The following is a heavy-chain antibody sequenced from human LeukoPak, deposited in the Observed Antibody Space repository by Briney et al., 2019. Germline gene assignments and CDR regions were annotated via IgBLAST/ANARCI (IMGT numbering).Heavy chain of an antibody. Sequence: GASVKVSCKASGYTFTSYAMNWVRQAPGQGLEWMGWINTNTGNPTYAQGFTGRFVFSLDTSVSTAYLQISSLKAEDTAVYYCARDLGWGYDSSHWFDPWGQGTLVTVSS. J-gene: IGHJ5*02. D-gene: IGHD3-22*01. CDR3: ARDLGWGYDSSHWFDP. V-gene: IGHV7-4-1*02. CDR1: GYTFTSYA. CDR2: INTNTGNP.